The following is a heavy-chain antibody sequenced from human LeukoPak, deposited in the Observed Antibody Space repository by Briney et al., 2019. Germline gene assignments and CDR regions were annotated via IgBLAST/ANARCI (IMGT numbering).Heavy chain of an antibody. D-gene: IGHD6-13*01. CDR2: INPSGGST. V-gene: IGHV1-46*01. CDR1: GYTFTSYY. Sequence: ASVKVSCKASGYTFTSYYMHWVRQAPGQGLEWMGIINPSGGSTNYAQKFQGRVTITADKSTSTAYMELSSLRSEDTAVYYCARVGEYSSSRTRFDYWGQGTLVTVSS. CDR3: ARVGEYSSSRTRFDY. J-gene: IGHJ4*02.